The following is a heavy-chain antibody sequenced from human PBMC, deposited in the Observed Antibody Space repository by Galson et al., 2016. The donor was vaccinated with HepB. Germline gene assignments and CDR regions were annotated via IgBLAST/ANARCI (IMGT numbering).Heavy chain of an antibody. CDR1: GFAFDEYA. CDR2: ISWDSETI. Sequence: SLRLSCAASGFAFDEYALHWVRQGPGKGLEWVSGISWDSETIDYVDSVRGRFRISRDNAEKSLFLQMNSLRQEDTGVYYCVKDRRVTTGVSEPWGRGTLVVVSP. CDR3: VKDRRVTTGVSEP. V-gene: IGHV3-9*01. J-gene: IGHJ5*02. D-gene: IGHD4-23*01.